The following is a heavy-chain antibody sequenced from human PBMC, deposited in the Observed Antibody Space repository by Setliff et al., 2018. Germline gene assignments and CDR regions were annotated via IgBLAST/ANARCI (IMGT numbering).Heavy chain of an antibody. Sequence: ASVKVSCKASGYTFSIYGVNWVRQAPGQGLEWLGWISGFTGNTEYSQKFKGRLTVTTDKSTGTAFMELGSLRSDDTAVYYCARDLNRWFGEFAFDIWGQGTMVTVSS. J-gene: IGHJ3*02. D-gene: IGHD3-10*01. CDR2: ISGFTGNT. CDR3: ARDLNRWFGEFAFDI. CDR1: GYTFSIYG. V-gene: IGHV1-18*01.